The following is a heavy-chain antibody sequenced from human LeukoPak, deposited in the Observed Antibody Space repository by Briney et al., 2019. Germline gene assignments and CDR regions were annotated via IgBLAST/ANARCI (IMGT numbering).Heavy chain of an antibody. CDR2: INHSGST. D-gene: IGHD2-2*01. CDR1: GGSFSGYY. CDR3: ARDIVVVPAAVRGHGAFDI. J-gene: IGHJ3*02. V-gene: IGHV4-34*01. Sequence: SETLSLTCAVYGGSFSGYYWSWIRQPPGKGLEWIGEINHSGSTNYNPSLKSRVTISVDTSKNQFSLKLSSVTAADTAVYYCARDIVVVPAAVRGHGAFDIWGQGTMVTVSS.